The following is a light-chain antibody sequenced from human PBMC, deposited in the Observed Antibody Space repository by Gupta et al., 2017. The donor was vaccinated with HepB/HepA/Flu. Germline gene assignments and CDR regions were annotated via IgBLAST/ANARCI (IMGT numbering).Light chain of an antibody. J-gene: IGLJ2*01. CDR1: NSKIGSNY. Sequence: QSVLTQPPSVSAAPGQKVTISCPASNSKIGSNYVSWYQQLPGTAPKLLIYDNNKRPSGVPERFSGSKCGTSATLCITGLQTGDEADYYCGTWDRSRSVVIFGGGTKLTVL. CDR2: DNN. CDR3: GTWDRSRSVVI. V-gene: IGLV1-51*01.